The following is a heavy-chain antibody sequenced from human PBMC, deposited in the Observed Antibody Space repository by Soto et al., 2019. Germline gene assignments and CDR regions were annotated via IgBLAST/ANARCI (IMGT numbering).Heavy chain of an antibody. Sequence: PSGTLSLTCAVYGGSFSDYSWSWIRQPPGKGLAWIGEISHSGGSNYNPSLKSRVTISVDTSKNQFSLKLSSVTAADTAVYYCARGRKDYSSSWYVGWGQGTLVTVSS. CDR2: ISHSGGS. J-gene: IGHJ4*02. V-gene: IGHV4-34*01. CDR3: ARGRKDYSSSWYVG. CDR1: GGSFSDYS. D-gene: IGHD6-13*01.